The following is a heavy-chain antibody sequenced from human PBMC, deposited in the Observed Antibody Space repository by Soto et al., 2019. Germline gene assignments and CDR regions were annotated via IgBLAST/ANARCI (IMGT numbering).Heavy chain of an antibody. J-gene: IGHJ5*01. V-gene: IGHV1-18*04. CDR1: GYTSADFD. Sequence: ASLKVSCKASGYTSADFDISWVQQAPGQGLEWMGWVSGNNGASNPAPKVQGRITMTLDTSTGVSYMALRSLRSDDTAIYYCVRDQKYFRVNGNWFDSWGQGXLVTVNS. CDR3: VRDQKYFRVNGNWFDS. D-gene: IGHD2-2*01. CDR2: VSGNNGAS.